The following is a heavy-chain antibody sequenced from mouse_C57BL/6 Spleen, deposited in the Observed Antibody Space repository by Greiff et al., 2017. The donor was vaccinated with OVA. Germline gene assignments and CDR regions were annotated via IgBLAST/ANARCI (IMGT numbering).Heavy chain of an antibody. J-gene: IGHJ4*01. CDR2: IDPETGGT. Sequence: QLQQSGAELVRPGASVTLSCKASGYTFTDYEMHWVKQTPVHGLEWIGAIDPETGGTAYNQKFTGKAILTADKSSSTAYMELRSLTSEDSAVYYCTRSDYGSSDYYAMDYWGQGTSVTVSS. CDR3: TRSDYGSSDYYAMDY. CDR1: GYTFTDYE. V-gene: IGHV1-15*01. D-gene: IGHD1-1*01.